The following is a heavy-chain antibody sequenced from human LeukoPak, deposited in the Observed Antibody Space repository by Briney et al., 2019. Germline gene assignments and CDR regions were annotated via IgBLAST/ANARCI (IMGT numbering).Heavy chain of an antibody. J-gene: IGHJ6*03. CDR2: ISSSSSYI. V-gene: IGHV3-21*04. CDR1: GFTFSSYS. D-gene: IGHD3-10*01. Sequence: GGSLRLSCAASGFTFSSYSMNWVRQAPGKGLEWVSSISSSSSYIYYADSVKGRFTISRDNSKNTLYLQMNSLRAEDTALYYCAKDIYTSGSYGYMDVWGKGTTVTISS. CDR3: AKDIYTSGSYGYMDV.